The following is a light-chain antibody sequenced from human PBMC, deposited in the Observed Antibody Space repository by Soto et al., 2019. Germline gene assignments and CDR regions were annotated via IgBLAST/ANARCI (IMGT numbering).Light chain of an antibody. J-gene: IGLJ3*02. CDR1: SSEVGGYNY. CDR3: SSYTSTNSWV. Sequence: QSALTQSASVSGSPGQSITISCTGTSSEVGGYNYVSWYQQHPGKAPKLIIYDVSNRPSGVSTRFSGSKSGNTASLTISGLQAEDEADYSCSSYTSTNSWVFGGGTKLTVL. V-gene: IGLV2-14*01. CDR2: DVS.